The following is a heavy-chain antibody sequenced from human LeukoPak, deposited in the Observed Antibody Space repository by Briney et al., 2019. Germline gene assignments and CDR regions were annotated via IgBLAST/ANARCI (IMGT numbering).Heavy chain of an antibody. J-gene: IGHJ3*02. V-gene: IGHV4-4*02. CDR2: IYHSGST. CDR3: ARDPSQWELGAFDI. Sequence: SETLSLTCAVSSGSISSSNWWSWVRPPPGKGLEWIGEIYHSGSTNYNPSLKSRVTISVDKSKNQFSLKLSSVTAADTAVYYCARDPSQWELGAFDIWGQGTMVTVSS. D-gene: IGHD1-26*01. CDR1: SGSISSSNW.